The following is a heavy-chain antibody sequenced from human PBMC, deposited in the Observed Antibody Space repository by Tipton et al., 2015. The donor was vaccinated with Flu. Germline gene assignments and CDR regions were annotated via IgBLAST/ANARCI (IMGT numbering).Heavy chain of an antibody. V-gene: IGHV6-1*01. J-gene: IGHJ4*02. D-gene: IGHD3-3*01. Sequence: GLVKPSQTLSLTCAISGDSVSSNDAAWNWIRQSPSRGLEWLGRIFYRSEWHTNYAVSVKSRITINPDTSKNQFSLQLNSVTPEDTAVYYCARDLRSDHVGPFDYWGQGTLVTVSS. CDR2: IFYRSEWHT. CDR1: GDSVSSNDAA. CDR3: ARDLRSDHVGPFDY.